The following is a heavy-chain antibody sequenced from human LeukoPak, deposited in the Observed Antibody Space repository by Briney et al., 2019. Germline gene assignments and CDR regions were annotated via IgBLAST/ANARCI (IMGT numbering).Heavy chain of an antibody. V-gene: IGHV5-51*01. CDR1: GYSFTSYW. CDR3: ARHGRYCSGGSCYSPEEYYFDY. Sequence: GESLKISCKGSGYSFTSYWIGWVRQMPGKGLEWVGIIYPGDSDTRYSPSFQGQVTISADKSISTAYLQWSSLKASDTAMYYCARHGRYCSGGSCYSPEEYYFDYWGQGTLVTVSS. CDR2: IYPGDSDT. J-gene: IGHJ4*02. D-gene: IGHD2-15*01.